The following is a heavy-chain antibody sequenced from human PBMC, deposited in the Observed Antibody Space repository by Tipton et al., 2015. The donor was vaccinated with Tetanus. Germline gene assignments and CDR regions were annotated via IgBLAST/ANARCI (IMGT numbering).Heavy chain of an antibody. CDR2: VSSTSSYI. CDR1: GFIYSSYT. CDR3: ASGSALDY. J-gene: IGHJ4*02. D-gene: IGHD6-25*01. Sequence: SLRLSCEVSGFIYSSYTMNWVRQAPGKGLEWVASVSSTSSYIYYADSLKGRFTISRDNAKNSLYLQMNNLRAEDTAVYFCASGSALDYWGQGPLVPVSS. V-gene: IGHV3-21*06.